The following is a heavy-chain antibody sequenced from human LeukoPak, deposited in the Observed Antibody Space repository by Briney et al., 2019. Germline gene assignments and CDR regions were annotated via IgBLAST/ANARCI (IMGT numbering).Heavy chain of an antibody. CDR1: AFTFSSYW. CDR2: IKEDGSEI. V-gene: IGHV3-7*01. J-gene: IGHJ4*02. CDR3: ARDRGYSSFDY. Sequence: GGSLSLSCEASAFTFSSYWMSWVHQAPGKGLEWVANIKEDGSEINYVDSVKGRFTISRDNAKNSLFLQMNSLRVEGTAVYYCARDRGYSSFDYWGQGTLVTVSS. D-gene: IGHD4-23*01.